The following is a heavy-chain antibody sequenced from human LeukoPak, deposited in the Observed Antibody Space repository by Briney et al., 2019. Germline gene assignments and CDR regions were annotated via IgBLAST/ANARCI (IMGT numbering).Heavy chain of an antibody. CDR2: IYSGGTT. J-gene: IGHJ5*02. D-gene: IGHD3-10*01. Sequence: PGGSLRLSCAASGFTFSSYWMSWVRQAPGKGLEWVSVIYSGGTTYYADSVKGRFTFSRDNSKNMLHLQMNSLRAEDTAVYYCARGFNRGFDPRGQGTLVIVSS. CDR1: GFTFSSYW. V-gene: IGHV3-53*01. CDR3: ARGFNRGFDP.